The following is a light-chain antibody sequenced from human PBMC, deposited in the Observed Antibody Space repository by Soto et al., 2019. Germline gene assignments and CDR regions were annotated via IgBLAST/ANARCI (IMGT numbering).Light chain of an antibody. Sequence: QSALTQPPSASGSPGQSVTISCTGTSSDVGAYTYVSLYQQHAGKAPKLVIYEVTKRPSGVPDRFSGSKSANTASLTVSGLQAEDEADYYCSSFASSNTWVFGGGTQLTVL. V-gene: IGLV2-8*01. CDR1: SSDVGAYTY. J-gene: IGLJ3*02. CDR3: SSFASSNTWV. CDR2: EVT.